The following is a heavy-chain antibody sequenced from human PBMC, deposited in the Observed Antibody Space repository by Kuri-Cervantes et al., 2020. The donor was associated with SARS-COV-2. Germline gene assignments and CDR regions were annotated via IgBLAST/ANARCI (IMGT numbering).Heavy chain of an antibody. V-gene: IGHV1-18*01. CDR1: GYTFTSYG. J-gene: IGHJ4*02. CDR2: ISAYNGNT. D-gene: IGHD6-19*01. Sequence: ASVKVSCKASGYTFTSYGISWVRQAPGQGLEWMGWISAYNGNTNYAQKFQGRVTITRDTSASTAYMELSSLRSEDTAVYYCARDPPSGSSGWYDLVYWGQGTLVTVSS. CDR3: ARDPPSGSSGWYDLVY.